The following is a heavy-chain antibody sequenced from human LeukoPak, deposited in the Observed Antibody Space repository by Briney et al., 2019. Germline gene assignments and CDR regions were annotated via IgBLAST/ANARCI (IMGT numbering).Heavy chain of an antibody. CDR3: AKGDYYDSSGYYYGVHAFDI. Sequence: ASVRVSCKVSGYTLTELSMHWVRQARGKGLEWRGGFHPEEGETIYPQKFQCRFTMTEDTSTDTAYMELSSLRSEETAVYYCAKGDYYDSSGYYYGVHAFDIWGQGAMVTVSS. J-gene: IGHJ3*02. D-gene: IGHD3-22*01. CDR1: GYTLTELS. CDR2: FHPEEGET. V-gene: IGHV1-24*01.